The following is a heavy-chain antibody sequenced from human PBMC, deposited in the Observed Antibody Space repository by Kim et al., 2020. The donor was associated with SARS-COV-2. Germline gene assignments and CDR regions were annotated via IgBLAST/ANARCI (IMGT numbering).Heavy chain of an antibody. Sequence: GGSLRLSCAASGFTFSSYAMSWVRQAPGKGLEWVSAISGSGGSTYYADSVKGRFTISRDNSKNTLYLQMNSLRAEDTAVYYCAKSTAPRYGAPGFYWGQGTLVTVSS. CDR2: ISGSGGST. V-gene: IGHV3-23*01. CDR3: AKSTAPRYGAPGFY. D-gene: IGHD4-17*01. J-gene: IGHJ4*02. CDR1: GFTFSSYA.